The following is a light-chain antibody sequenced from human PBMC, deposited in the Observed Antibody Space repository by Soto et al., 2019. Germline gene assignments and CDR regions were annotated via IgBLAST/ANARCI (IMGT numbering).Light chain of an antibody. CDR1: QSIRSW. V-gene: IGKV1-5*03. CDR2: KAT. Sequence: DIQMTPSPSTLSASVGVRVPITCRASQSIRSWLALYQQNPGKAPQLLIQKATILESGVPSRFSGSRSGTSYTVNISSLQPADFATDDCPQYNRNSPWTVGQAPKVEIK. CDR3: PQYNRNSPWT. J-gene: IGKJ1*01.